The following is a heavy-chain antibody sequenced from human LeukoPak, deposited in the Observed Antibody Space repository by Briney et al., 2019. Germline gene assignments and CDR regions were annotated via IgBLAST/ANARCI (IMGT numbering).Heavy chain of an antibody. Sequence: GGSLRLSCAASGFTFSSYAMNWVRHAPGKGLEWVSGISWNSGSIGYADSVKGRFTISRDNAKNSLYLQMNSLRAEDTALYYCAKDRGRGDSSGYYFDYWGQGTLVTVSS. CDR3: AKDRGRGDSSGYYFDY. D-gene: IGHD3-22*01. CDR1: GFTFSSYA. J-gene: IGHJ4*02. CDR2: ISWNSGSI. V-gene: IGHV3-9*01.